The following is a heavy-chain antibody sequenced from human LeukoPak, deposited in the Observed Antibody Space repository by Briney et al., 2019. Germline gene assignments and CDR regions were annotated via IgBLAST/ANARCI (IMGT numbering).Heavy chain of an antibody. J-gene: IGHJ3*02. V-gene: IGHV3-11*01. CDR3: ASRVLLWFGEDPPPLGAFDI. CDR2: ISSSGSTI. Sequence: GGSLRLSCAASGFTFSDYYMSWIRQAPGKGLEWVSYISSSGSTIYYADSVKGRFTISRDNAKNSLYLQMNSLRAEDTAVYYCASRVLLWFGEDPPPLGAFDIWGQGTMVTVSS. CDR1: GFTFSDYY. D-gene: IGHD3-10*01.